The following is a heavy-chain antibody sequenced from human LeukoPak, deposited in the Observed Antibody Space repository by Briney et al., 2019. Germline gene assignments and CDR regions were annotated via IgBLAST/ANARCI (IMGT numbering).Heavy chain of an antibody. CDR3: AKDLHYGSADY. D-gene: IGHD3-10*01. J-gene: IGHJ4*02. Sequence: QTGGSLRLSCAASGFTFSNYRMHWVRQDPGKGLVWVSFINPDGSTTNYADSVKGRFTISRDNAKNALYLQMNSLRAEDTAVYYCAKDLHYGSADYWGQGTLVTVSS. CDR2: INPDGSTT. V-gene: IGHV3-74*01. CDR1: GFTFSNYR.